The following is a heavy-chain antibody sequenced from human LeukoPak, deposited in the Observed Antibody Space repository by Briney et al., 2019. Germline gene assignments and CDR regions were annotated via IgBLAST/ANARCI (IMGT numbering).Heavy chain of an antibody. Sequence: GESLKISCKGSGSSFTNYWIGWVRQLPGKGLEWMGIIYADDSDTRYSPSFEGQVTISADKSISTAYLQWSSLKASDSAMYYCARLPSRSSPFEYWGQGTLVTVSS. CDR2: IYADDSDT. CDR1: GSSFTNYW. J-gene: IGHJ4*02. CDR3: ARLPSRSSPFEY. D-gene: IGHD6-6*01. V-gene: IGHV5-51*01.